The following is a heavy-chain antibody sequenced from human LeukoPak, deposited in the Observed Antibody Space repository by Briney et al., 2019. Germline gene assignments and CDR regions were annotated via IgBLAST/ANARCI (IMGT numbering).Heavy chain of an antibody. CDR2: MNPNSGNT. Sequence: ASVKVSCKASGYTFTSYDINWVRQATGQGLEWMGWMNPNSGNTGYAQKFQGRVTMTRNTSISTAYMELSSLRSEDTAVYYCARGYCSGGSCSIWFDPWGQGTLVTVSS. J-gene: IGHJ5*02. CDR3: ARGYCSGGSCSIWFDP. CDR1: GYTFTSYD. V-gene: IGHV1-8*01. D-gene: IGHD2-15*01.